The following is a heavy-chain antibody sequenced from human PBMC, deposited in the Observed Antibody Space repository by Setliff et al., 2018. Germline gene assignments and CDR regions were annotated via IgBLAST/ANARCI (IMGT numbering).Heavy chain of an antibody. CDR1: GYTLTNYY. D-gene: IGHD2-2*01. CDR2: INPRAGTT. J-gene: IGHJ4*02. V-gene: IGHV1-46*03. Sequence: ASVKVSCKASGYTLTNYYMHWVRQAPGQGLEWMGIINPRAGTTSYAQKLQGRVTMTRDTSTNTVYMGLSSLRSEDTAVYYCARGGSPDCSTAGCRYGDYVYWGQGTQVTVSS. CDR3: ARGGSPDCSTAGCRYGDYVY.